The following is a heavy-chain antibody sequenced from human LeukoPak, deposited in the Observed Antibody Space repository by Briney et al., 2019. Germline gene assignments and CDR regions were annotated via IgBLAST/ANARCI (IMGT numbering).Heavy chain of an antibody. Sequence: GASVKVSCKASGYTFTGYYMHWVRQAPGQELEWMGWINPNSGGTNYAQKFQGRVTMTRDTSISTAYMELSRLRSDDTAVYYCARVLEQWQVIFDYWGQGTLVTVSS. CDR2: INPNSGGT. CDR1: GYTFTGYY. CDR3: ARVLEQWQVIFDY. V-gene: IGHV1-2*02. D-gene: IGHD6-19*01. J-gene: IGHJ4*02.